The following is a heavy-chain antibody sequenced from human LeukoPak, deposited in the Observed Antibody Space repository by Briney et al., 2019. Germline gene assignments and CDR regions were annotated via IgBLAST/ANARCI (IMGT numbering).Heavy chain of an antibody. CDR2: INHSGST. D-gene: IGHD4-17*01. CDR1: GGSFSGYY. J-gene: IGHJ6*02. V-gene: IGHV4-34*01. Sequence: SETLSLTCAGYGGSFSGYYWSWIRQPPGKGLEWIGEINHSGSTNYNPSLKSRVTISVDTSKNQFSLKLSSVTAADTAVYYCARSVRDYGFYYYYGMDVWGQGTTVTVSS. CDR3: ARSVRDYGFYYYYGMDV.